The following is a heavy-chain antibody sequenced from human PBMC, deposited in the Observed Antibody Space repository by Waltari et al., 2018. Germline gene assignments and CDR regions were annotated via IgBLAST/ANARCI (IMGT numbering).Heavy chain of an antibody. V-gene: IGHV4-59*01. D-gene: IGHD2-2*03. CDR3: ARTGGYCSSTSCYYYYGMDV. J-gene: IGHJ6*02. Sequence: QVQLQESGPGLVKPSETLSLTCTVSGGSISSYYWSWIRQPPGKGLEWIGYIYYSGSTNYHPSLKSRVTISVDTSKNQFSLKLSSVTAADTAVYYCARTGGYCSSTSCYYYYGMDVWGQGTTVTVSS. CDR1: GGSISSYY. CDR2: IYYSGST.